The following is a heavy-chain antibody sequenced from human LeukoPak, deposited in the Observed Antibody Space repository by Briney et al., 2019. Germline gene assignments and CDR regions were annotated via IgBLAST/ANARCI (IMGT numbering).Heavy chain of an antibody. V-gene: IGHV3-23*01. D-gene: IGHD6-13*01. Sequence: GGSLRLSCAASGFTFTTYAMSWVRQAPGKELEWVSTISGTGATPYYADSVKGRFTVSRDNSKNTLYLQMNSLRAEDTAVYYCARDSTSGYSSSWYWFDPWGQGTLVTVSS. J-gene: IGHJ5*02. CDR3: ARDSTSGYSSSWYWFDP. CDR2: ISGTGATP. CDR1: GFTFTTYA.